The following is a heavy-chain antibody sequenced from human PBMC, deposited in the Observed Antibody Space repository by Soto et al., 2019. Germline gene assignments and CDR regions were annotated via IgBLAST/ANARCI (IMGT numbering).Heavy chain of an antibody. CDR1: GYTFTSYA. V-gene: IGHV1-3*01. Sequence: GASVKVSCKASGYTFTSYAMHWVRQAPGQRLEWLGWINAGNGNTKYSQKFQGRVTIARDTSASTAYMELSSLRSEDTAVYYCAKPISGYYAPSDHWGQGTQVTVSS. CDR3: AKPISGYYAPSDH. CDR2: INAGNGNT. D-gene: IGHD3-22*01. J-gene: IGHJ4*02.